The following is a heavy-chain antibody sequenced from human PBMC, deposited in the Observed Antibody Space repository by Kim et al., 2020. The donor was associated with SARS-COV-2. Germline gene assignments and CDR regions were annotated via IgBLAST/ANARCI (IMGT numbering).Heavy chain of an antibody. D-gene: IGHD3-10*01. CDR1: GFTVSSNY. CDR3: ARDSAWEMVRGPTNYYGMDV. Sequence: GGSLRLSCAASGFTVSSNYMSWVRQAPGKGLEWVSVIYSGGSTYYADSVKGRFTISRDNSKNTLYLQMNSLRAEDTAVYYCARDSAWEMVRGPTNYYGMDVWGQGTTVTVSS. CDR2: IYSGGST. V-gene: IGHV3-53*01. J-gene: IGHJ6*02.